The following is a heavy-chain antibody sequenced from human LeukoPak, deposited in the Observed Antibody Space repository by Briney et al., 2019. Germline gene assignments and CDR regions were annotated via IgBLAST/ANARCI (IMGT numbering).Heavy chain of an antibody. J-gene: IGHJ4*02. CDR3: AKNRDSSDYPRDFDY. Sequence: GGSLRLSCAASRFTFSSYGMHWVRQTPGKGLEWVAFIRHDGSYQQYADSVKGRFAVSRDNSKDTVYLQMNSLRTEDTAVYYCAKNRDSSDYPRDFDYWGQGTLVTVSS. V-gene: IGHV3-30*02. CDR1: RFTFSSYG. CDR2: IRHDGSYQ. D-gene: IGHD3-22*01.